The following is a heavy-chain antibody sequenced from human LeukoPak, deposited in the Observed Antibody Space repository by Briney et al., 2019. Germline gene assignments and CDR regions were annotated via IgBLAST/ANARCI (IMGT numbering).Heavy chain of an antibody. Sequence: GESLKISCKGSGYSFPTYWIAWVRQMPGKGLEWMGIIYAGDSDPRYSPSFQGQVTISADKSISTAYLQWSSLKASDTAIYYCARAYSYGSGSYYHFDYWGQGTLVTVSS. J-gene: IGHJ4*02. CDR3: ARAYSYGSGSYYHFDY. CDR2: IYAGDSDP. D-gene: IGHD3-10*01. CDR1: GYSFPTYW. V-gene: IGHV5-51*01.